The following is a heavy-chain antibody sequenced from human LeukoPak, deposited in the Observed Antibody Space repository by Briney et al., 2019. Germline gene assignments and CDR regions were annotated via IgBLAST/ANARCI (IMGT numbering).Heavy chain of an antibody. Sequence: PSETLSLTCAVSGYSFSSGYYWRWIRQPPGKGLAWFGSIYHSGSTYYNPSLKSRVTISVDTSKNQFSLKLSSVTAADTAVYYCAREGGSSWYGGNDAFDIWGQGTMVTVSS. CDR3: AREGGSSWYGGNDAFDI. J-gene: IGHJ3*02. CDR1: GYSFSSGYY. CDR2: IYHSGST. D-gene: IGHD6-13*01. V-gene: IGHV4-38-2*02.